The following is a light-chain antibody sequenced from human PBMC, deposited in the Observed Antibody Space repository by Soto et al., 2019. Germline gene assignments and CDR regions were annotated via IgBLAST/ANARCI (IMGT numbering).Light chain of an antibody. CDR1: SSNIGSNY. CDR3: GTWDDSLRGWV. CDR2: RLN. J-gene: IGLJ3*02. Sequence: QSVLTQPPSASGTPGQSVTISCSGSSSNIGSNYVYWYQQLPGTAPKLLIQRLNQRPSGVPDRFSGSKSGTSASLAISGLRSEDEADYYCGTWDDSLRGWVFGGGTKMTVL. V-gene: IGLV1-47*01.